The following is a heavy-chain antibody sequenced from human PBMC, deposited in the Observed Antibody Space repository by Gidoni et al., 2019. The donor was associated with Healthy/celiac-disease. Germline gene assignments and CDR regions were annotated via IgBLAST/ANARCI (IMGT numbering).Heavy chain of an antibody. V-gene: IGHV4-61*02. Sequence: QVQLQESGPGLVKPSQTLSLTCTVSGGPISRGSYYCRWIRQPAGKGLGWIGRIYTSGSTNYNPSLKSRVTISVDTSKNQFSLKLSSVTAADTAVYYCARYKDSGYYYGMDVWGQGTTVTVSS. CDR1: GGPISRGSYY. CDR2: IYTSGST. D-gene: IGHD3-10*01. CDR3: ARYKDSGYYYGMDV. J-gene: IGHJ6*02.